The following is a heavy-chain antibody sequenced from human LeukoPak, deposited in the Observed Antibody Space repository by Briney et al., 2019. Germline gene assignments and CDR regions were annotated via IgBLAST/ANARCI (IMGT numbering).Heavy chain of an antibody. Sequence: GGSLGLSCTASGFTFGDYAMSWVRQVPGKGLEWVGFIRSKAYGGTTEYAASVKGRFTISRDGSKSIGYLQMNSLKTEDTALYHCTRDLSYGLSYDYWGQGTLVTVSS. J-gene: IGHJ4*02. CDR3: TRDLSYGLSYDY. CDR1: GFTFGDYA. V-gene: IGHV3-49*04. D-gene: IGHD5-18*01. CDR2: IRSKAYGGTT.